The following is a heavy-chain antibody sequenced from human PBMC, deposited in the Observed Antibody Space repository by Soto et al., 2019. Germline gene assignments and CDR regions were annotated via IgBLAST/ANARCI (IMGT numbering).Heavy chain of an antibody. CDR1: GDSVSSNSAA. CDR2: TYYRSKWYN. D-gene: IGHD6-19*01. V-gene: IGHV6-1*01. Sequence: SQTLSLTCVISGDSVSSNSAAWNWIRQSPSRGLEWLGRTYYRSKWYNDYAVSVKSRITINPDTSKNQFSLQLNSVTPEDTAVYYCARDRVVAGLGYYYYGMDVWGQGTTVTVSS. CDR3: ARDRVVAGLGYYYYGMDV. J-gene: IGHJ6*02.